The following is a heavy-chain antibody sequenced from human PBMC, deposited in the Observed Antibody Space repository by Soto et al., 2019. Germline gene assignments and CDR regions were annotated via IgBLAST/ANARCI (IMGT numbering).Heavy chain of an antibody. J-gene: IGHJ5*02. CDR1: GYSFTSYW. V-gene: IGHV5-51*01. Sequence: GESLKISFKGSGYSFTSYWIGWVRQMPGKGLEWMGIIYPGDSDTRYSPSFQGQVTISADKSISTAYLQWSSLKASDTAMYYCARQSPEGNYGFDPWGQGTLVTVSS. D-gene: IGHD4-4*01. CDR2: IYPGDSDT. CDR3: ARQSPEGNYGFDP.